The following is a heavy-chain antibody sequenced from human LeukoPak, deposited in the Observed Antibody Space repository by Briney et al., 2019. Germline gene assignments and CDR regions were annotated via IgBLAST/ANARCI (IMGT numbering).Heavy chain of an antibody. CDR3: ARGLLWPIFDY. J-gene: IGHJ4*02. D-gene: IGHD3-10*01. V-gene: IGHV4-30-2*01. CDR1: GGSISSGGYY. Sequence: SQTLSLTCTVSGGSISSGGYYWSWIRQHPGKGLEWIGYIYHSGSTYYNPSLKSRVTISVDRSKNQFSLKLSSVTAADTAVYYCARGLLWPIFDYWGQGTLVTVSS. CDR2: IYHSGST.